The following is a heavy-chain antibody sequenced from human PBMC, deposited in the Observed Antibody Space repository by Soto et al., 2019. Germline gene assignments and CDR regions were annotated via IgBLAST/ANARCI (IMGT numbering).Heavy chain of an antibody. J-gene: IGHJ6*02. CDR3: ARYTSNYHYGMDV. V-gene: IGHV4-59*01. CDR2: IYYSGIT. D-gene: IGHD2-2*02. CDR1: GASISSYY. Sequence: SETLAFTWTVSGASISSYYWTWIRQPPGKGLEWIGYIYYSGITNYNPSLKSRVTISVDTSKNQFSLKLSSVTAADTAVYYCARYTSNYHYGMDVWGQGTTVT.